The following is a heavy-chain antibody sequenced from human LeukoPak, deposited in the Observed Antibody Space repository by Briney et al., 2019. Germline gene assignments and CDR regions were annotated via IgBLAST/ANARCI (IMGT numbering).Heavy chain of an antibody. CDR3: ARDQVPSIAARPWNNWFDP. J-gene: IGHJ5*02. Sequence: SVKVSCKASGGTFSNYAISWVRQAPGQGLEWMGRIIPILGIANYAQKFQGRVTITADKSTSTAYMELSSLRSEDTAVYYCARDQVPSIAARPWNNWFDPWGQGTLVTVSS. CDR1: GGTFSNYA. D-gene: IGHD6-6*01. V-gene: IGHV1-69*04. CDR2: IIPILGIA.